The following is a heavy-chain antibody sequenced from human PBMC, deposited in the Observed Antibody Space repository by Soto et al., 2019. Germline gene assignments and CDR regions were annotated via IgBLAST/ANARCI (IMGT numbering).Heavy chain of an antibody. J-gene: IGHJ2*01. D-gene: IGHD4-17*01. Sequence: QVQLQESGPGLVKPSETLSLTCTVSGDSISSHYWSWIRQPPGKGLEWIGYIYYSGSTNYNPALNRPVTISVDTSKNQCSLKLSSVTAADTAVYYGARDGTVTTRWGWYFALWGRGTLVTVSS. CDR2: IYYSGST. V-gene: IGHV4-59*11. CDR1: GDSISSHY. CDR3: ARDGTVTTRWGWYFAL.